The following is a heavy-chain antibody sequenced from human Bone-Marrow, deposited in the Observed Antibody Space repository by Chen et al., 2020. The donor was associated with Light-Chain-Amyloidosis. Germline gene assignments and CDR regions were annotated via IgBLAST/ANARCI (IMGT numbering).Heavy chain of an antibody. D-gene: IGHD3-22*01. J-gene: IGHJ4*02. CDR2: FDPEDEEM. CDR3: ATDVDVGDYYETGFNY. CDR1: GDSLTDLA. V-gene: IGHV1-24*01. Sequence: QVQLVQSGAEVKRPGASVKVSFKVSGDSLTDLAIHWVRQAPGKGLEWVGGFDPEDEEMMYGQKFQGRVRMIEDTSTETAYMELTSLTSEDTAIYYCATDVDVGDYYETGFNYWGQGTLVTVSS.